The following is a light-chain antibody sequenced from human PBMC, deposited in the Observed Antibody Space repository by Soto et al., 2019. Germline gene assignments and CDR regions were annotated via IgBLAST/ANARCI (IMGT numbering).Light chain of an antibody. V-gene: IGKV3-15*01. J-gene: IGKJ1*01. Sequence: EIVMTQSPATLSVSPGERATLSCRASQSVSTNLAWYQQKPGQAPRLLMYATSSRATGVPARFSGSGSGTEFTLTISSLQSEDFAAYYCQQYNDWPTWTFGQGTKVDIK. CDR2: ATS. CDR3: QQYNDWPTWT. CDR1: QSVSTN.